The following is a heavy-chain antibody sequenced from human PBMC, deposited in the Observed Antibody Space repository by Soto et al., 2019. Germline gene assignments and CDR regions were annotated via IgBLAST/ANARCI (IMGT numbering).Heavy chain of an antibody. V-gene: IGHV3-33*01. J-gene: IGHJ6*02. CDR3: ARDGIQLWTEDGMDV. CDR1: GFTFSSYG. CDR2: IWYDGSNK. D-gene: IGHD5-18*01. Sequence: QVQLVESGGGVVQPGRSLRLSCAASGFTFSSYGMHWVRQAPGKGLEWVAVIWYDGSNKYYADSVKGRFTISRDKSKNTLYLQMHSLRAEDTDVYYCARDGIQLWTEDGMDVLGQGTTVTV.